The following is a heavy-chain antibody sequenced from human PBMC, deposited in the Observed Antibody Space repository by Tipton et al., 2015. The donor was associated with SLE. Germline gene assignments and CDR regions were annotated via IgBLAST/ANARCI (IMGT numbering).Heavy chain of an antibody. CDR2: ISTYNGNT. CDR1: GYTFTSYG. J-gene: IGHJ6*02. CDR3: AREVYSGSYYYYYGMGV. D-gene: IGHD3-10*01. V-gene: IGHV1-18*01. Sequence: QLVQSGAEVKKPGAPVKVSCKASGYTFTSYGISWVRQAPGQGLEWMGWISTYNGNTHYAQNLQGRVTMTTYTSTSTAYMELRSLRSDDTAVYYCAREVYSGSYYYYYGMGVWGQGTTVTISS.